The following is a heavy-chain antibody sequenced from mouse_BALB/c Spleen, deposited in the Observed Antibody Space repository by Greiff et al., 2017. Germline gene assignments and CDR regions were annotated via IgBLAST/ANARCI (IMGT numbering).Heavy chain of an antibody. D-gene: IGHD2-4*01. CDR3: ARSDYDDAMDY. V-gene: IGHV5-17*02. CDR1: GFTFSSFG. J-gene: IGHJ4*01. CDR2: ISSGSSTL. Sequence: EVMLVESGGGLVQPGGSRKLSCAASGFTFSSFGMHWVRQAPEQGLEWVAYISSGSSTLYYADTVKGRCTISRDNPNNPLFLQMTSLRSEATAMYYCARSDYDDAMDYWGQGTSVTVSS.